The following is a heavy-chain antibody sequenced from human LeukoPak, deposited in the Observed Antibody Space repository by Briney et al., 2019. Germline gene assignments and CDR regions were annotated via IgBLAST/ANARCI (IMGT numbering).Heavy chain of an antibody. Sequence: PAGSLRLSCAVSGFTFSDYYMSWIRQAPGKGLEWVSYISSSSSYTNYADSVKGRFTISRDNAKNSLYLQMNSLRAEHTAVYYCARPHRDGYPRHYFDYWGQGNLLTVSP. J-gene: IGHJ4*02. CDR1: GFTFSDYY. CDR2: ISSSSSYT. D-gene: IGHD5-24*01. CDR3: ARPHRDGYPRHYFDY. V-gene: IGHV3-11*03.